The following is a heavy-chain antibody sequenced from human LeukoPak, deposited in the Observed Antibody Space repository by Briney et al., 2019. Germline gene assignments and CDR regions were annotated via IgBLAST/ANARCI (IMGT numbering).Heavy chain of an antibody. CDR3: ARVAVAGTSNYDY. J-gene: IGHJ4*02. V-gene: IGHV1-18*01. CDR2: ISAYNGNT. CDR1: GYTFTSYG. D-gene: IGHD6-19*01. Sequence: ASVTVSCMGSGYTFTSYGIRWVRQAPGQGVEWMGWISAYNGNTNYPQKLQGRVTMTTDTSTSTAYMELRSLSSDDTAVYYCARVAVAGTSNYDYWGQGTLVTVSS.